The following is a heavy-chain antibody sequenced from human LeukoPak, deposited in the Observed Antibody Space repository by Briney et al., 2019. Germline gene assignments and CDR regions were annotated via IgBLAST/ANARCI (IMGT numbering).Heavy chain of an antibody. D-gene: IGHD3-16*02. CDR3: AKALSTPRASSFDY. J-gene: IGHJ4*02. CDR1: GFTFSISS. V-gene: IGHV3-48*01. CDR2: ISSSSSSI. Sequence: PGGSLRLSCVASGFTFSISSMSWVRQAAGKGLEWVSYISSSSSSIYDADSVKGRFTISRDNSKNTLYLQMNSLRAEDTAVYYCAKALSTPRASSFDYWGQGTLVTVSS.